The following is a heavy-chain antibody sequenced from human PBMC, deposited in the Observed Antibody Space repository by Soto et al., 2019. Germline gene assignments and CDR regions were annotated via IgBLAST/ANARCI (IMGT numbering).Heavy chain of an antibody. Sequence: PGGSLRLSCAASGFTFSSYAMHWVRQAPGRGLEWVSYISSSSTTKYYADSVKGRFTISRDNAKNSLYLQMSSLRAEDTALYYCARGSFVGTYADYWGQGTLVNVSS. CDR1: GFTFSSYA. V-gene: IGHV3-48*01. J-gene: IGHJ4*02. CDR3: ARGSFVGTYADY. D-gene: IGHD1-26*01. CDR2: ISSSSTTK.